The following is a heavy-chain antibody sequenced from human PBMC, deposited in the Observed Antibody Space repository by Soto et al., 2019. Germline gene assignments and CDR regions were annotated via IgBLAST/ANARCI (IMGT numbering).Heavy chain of an antibody. V-gene: IGHV4-59*08. CDR1: GGSISSYY. D-gene: IGHD3-10*01. CDR3: ARHTIMLRGQDSTDF. CDR2: IYYSGST. J-gene: IGHJ6*03. Sequence: SETLSLTCTVSGGSISSYYWSWIRQPPGKGLEWIGYIYYSGSTNYNPSLKSRVTISVDTSKNQFSLKLSSVTAADTAVYYCARHTIMLRGQDSTDFCGKGNTLTLSS.